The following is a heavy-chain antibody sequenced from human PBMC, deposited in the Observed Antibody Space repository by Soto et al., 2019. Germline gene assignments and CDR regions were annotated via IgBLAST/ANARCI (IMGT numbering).Heavy chain of an antibody. V-gene: IGHV4-31*02. Sequence: SQTMSVTRTVSDGSTSSGAYFWCWIRQQPRKGMEWIGYIYYSGSNYYNPSLKSRVTISVATSKNQFFLKLSSVTAADTAVYYCVSSRPPGFFLFDA. D-gene: IGHD3-9*01. CDR2: IYYSGSN. J-gene: IGHJ3*01. CDR1: DGSTSSGAYF. CDR3: VSSRPPGFFLFDA.